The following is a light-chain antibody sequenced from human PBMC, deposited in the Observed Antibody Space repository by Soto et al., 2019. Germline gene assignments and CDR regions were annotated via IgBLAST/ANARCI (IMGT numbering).Light chain of an antibody. CDR3: QQYGSSPVT. CDR1: QSVSSSY. J-gene: IGKJ1*01. CDR2: GAS. V-gene: IGKV3-20*01. Sequence: EIGLTQSPGTLSLSPGERASLSWRASQSVSSSYLAWYQQKHGQAPRLLIYGASSRATGIPDRFSGSGYGTDFNPTISRLETEDFAVYYCQQYGSSPVTFGQGTKVDIK.